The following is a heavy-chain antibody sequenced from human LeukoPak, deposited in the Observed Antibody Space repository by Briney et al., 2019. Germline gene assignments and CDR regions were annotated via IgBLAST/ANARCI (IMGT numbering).Heavy chain of an antibody. CDR2: IRYDGSNE. CDR3: AKSVTGITWFDP. D-gene: IGHD6-19*01. V-gene: IGHV3-30*02. Sequence: GGSLRLSCAASGFTFSSYGMHWVRQAPGKGLEWVSFIRYDGSNEYYADSVRGRFTISRDNSKNTLYLQMNSLRLEDTALYYCAKSVTGITWFDPWGQGTLVTVSS. CDR1: GFTFSSYG. J-gene: IGHJ5*02.